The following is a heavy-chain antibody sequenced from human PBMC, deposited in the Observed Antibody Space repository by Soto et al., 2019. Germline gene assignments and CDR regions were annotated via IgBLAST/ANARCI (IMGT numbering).Heavy chain of an antibody. Sequence: QVQLVESGGGLVKPGGTLRLSCAASGFTFSDYYMSWIRQAPGKGLEWVSYISSSGSTIYYADSVKGRFTISRDNAKNSLYLQMNSLRVEDTAVYYCARRLVYSRPRLDGMDVWGQGTTVTVSS. V-gene: IGHV3-11*01. J-gene: IGHJ6*02. CDR1: GFTFSDYY. CDR3: ARRLVYSRPRLDGMDV. CDR2: ISSSGSTI. D-gene: IGHD1-26*01.